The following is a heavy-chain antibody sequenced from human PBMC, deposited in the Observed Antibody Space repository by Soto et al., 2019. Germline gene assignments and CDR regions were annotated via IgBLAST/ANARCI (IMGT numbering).Heavy chain of an antibody. V-gene: IGHV1-8*01. CDR3: AMLPGSYYYDSSGGY. CDR2: MNPNSGNT. J-gene: IGHJ4*02. CDR1: GYTFTSYD. Sequence: QVQLVQSGAEVKKPGASVKVSCKASGYTFTSYDINWVRQATGQGLEWMGWMNPNSGNTGYAQKFQGRVTIPRNTYIITAYMELGSLRSEDTAVYYCAMLPGSYYYDSSGGYWGQGTLVTVSS. D-gene: IGHD3-22*01.